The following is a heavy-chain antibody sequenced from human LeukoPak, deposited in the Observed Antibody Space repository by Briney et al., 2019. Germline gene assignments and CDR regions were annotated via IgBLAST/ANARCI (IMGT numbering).Heavy chain of an antibody. V-gene: IGHV5-51*01. CDR2: IYPGDSDT. CDR3: ARRQSSSAEDYYYYGMDV. J-gene: IGHJ6*02. CDR1: GYIFNNYW. Sequence: GESLKISCKGSGYIFNNYWIGWVRQMPGKGLEWMGIIYPGDSDTRYSPSFQGQVTISADKSISTAYLQWSSLKASDTAMYYCARRQSSSAEDYYYYGMDVWGQGTTVTVSS. D-gene: IGHD6-6*01.